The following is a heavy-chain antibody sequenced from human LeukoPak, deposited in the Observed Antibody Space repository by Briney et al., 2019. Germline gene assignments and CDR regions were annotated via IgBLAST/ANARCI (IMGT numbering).Heavy chain of an antibody. V-gene: IGHV1-69*13. CDR3: ARVSVRGRSSDY. CDR1: GGTFSSYA. J-gene: IGHJ4*02. Sequence: ASVKVSCKASGGTFSSYAISWVRQAPGQGLEWMGGIIPIFGTANYAQKFQGRVTITADESTSTAYMELSSLRSEDTAVYYCARVSVRGRSSDYWGQGTLVTVSS. CDR2: IIPIFGTA. D-gene: IGHD3-10*01.